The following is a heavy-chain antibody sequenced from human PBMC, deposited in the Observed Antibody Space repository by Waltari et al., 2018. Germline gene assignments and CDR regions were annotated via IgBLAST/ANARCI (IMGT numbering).Heavy chain of an antibody. D-gene: IGHD4-17*01. J-gene: IGHJ4*02. V-gene: IGHV4-38-2*01. Sequence: QVQLQESGPGLVKPSETLSLTCAVSGYSISSGYYWGWIRQPPGKGLEWIGSIYHSGSTYYNPSLKSRVTISVDTSKNQFSLKLSSVTAADTAVYYCARHPTTVIPTDYWGQGTLVTVSS. CDR2: IYHSGST. CDR1: GYSISSGYY. CDR3: ARHPTTVIPTDY.